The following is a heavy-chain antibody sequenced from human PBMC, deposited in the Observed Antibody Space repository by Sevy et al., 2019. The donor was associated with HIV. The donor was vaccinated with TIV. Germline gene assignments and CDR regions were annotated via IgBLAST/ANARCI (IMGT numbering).Heavy chain of an antibody. D-gene: IGHD3-10*01. CDR2: ISGSGGST. Sequence: GGSLRLSCAASGFTFSSYAMSWVRQAPGKGLEWVSAISGSGGSTYHADSVKGRFTISRDNSKNTLYLQMNSLRAEDTAVYYCAKGDGSGSYYSDYWGQGTLVTVSS. CDR3: AKGDGSGSYYSDY. J-gene: IGHJ4*02. V-gene: IGHV3-23*01. CDR1: GFTFSSYA.